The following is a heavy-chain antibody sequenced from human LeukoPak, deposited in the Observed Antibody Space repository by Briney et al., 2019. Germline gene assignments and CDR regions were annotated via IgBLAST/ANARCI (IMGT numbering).Heavy chain of an antibody. CDR3: ARQKQWFEFAY. J-gene: IGHJ4*02. CDR2: IYYSGST. D-gene: IGHD5-18*01. Sequence: SETLSTTCTVSGGSISSYYWSWIRQPPGKGLEWIAYIYYSGSTNYNPSLKSRVTISVDTSKNQFSLKLSSVTAADTAVYYCARQKQWFEFAYWGQGILVTVSS. V-gene: IGHV4-59*08. CDR1: GGSISSYY.